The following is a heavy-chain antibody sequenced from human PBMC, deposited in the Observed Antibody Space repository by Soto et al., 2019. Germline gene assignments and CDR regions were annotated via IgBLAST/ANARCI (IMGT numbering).Heavy chain of an antibody. CDR1: GFTFSSYA. D-gene: IGHD3-10*01. CDR2: ISGSGGST. CDR3: AKPVVRGVIITGWFDP. Sequence: PGGSLRLSCAASGFTFSSYAMSWVRQAPGKGLEWVSAISGSGGSTYYADSVKGRFTISRDNSKNTLYLQMNSLRAEDTAVYYCAKPVVRGVIITGWFDPWGQGTLVTVSS. J-gene: IGHJ5*02. V-gene: IGHV3-23*01.